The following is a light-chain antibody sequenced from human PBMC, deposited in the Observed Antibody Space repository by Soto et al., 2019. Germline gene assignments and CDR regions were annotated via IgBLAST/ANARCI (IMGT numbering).Light chain of an antibody. J-gene: IGLJ1*01. CDR1: RSDVGGYNY. CDR2: DVN. Sequence: QSALTQPRSVSGSPGQSVTISCTGTRSDVGGYNYVSWYQQHPGKAPKLMIYDVNKRPSGVPDRFSGSKSGNTASLTISGLQAEDEADYYCCSYAGSYTFYVFGTGTKLTVL. CDR3: CSYAGSYTFYV. V-gene: IGLV2-11*01.